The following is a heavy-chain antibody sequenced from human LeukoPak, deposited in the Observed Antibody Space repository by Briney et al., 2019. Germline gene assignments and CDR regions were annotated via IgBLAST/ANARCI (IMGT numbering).Heavy chain of an antibody. V-gene: IGHV3-23*01. J-gene: IGHJ4*02. D-gene: IGHD6-6*01. Sequence: GGSLRLSCAASGFTFTSYAMSWVRQAPGKGLEWVSAISGSGGSTYHADSVKGRFTISRDKSKNTLYLQMNSLRAEDTAVYYCAKMGVVAARPGTFDYWGQGTLVTVSS. CDR2: ISGSGGST. CDR3: AKMGVVAARPGTFDY. CDR1: GFTFTSYA.